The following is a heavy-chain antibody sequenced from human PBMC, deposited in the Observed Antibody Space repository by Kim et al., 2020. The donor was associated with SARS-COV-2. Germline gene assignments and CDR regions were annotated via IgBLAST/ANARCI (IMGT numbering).Heavy chain of an antibody. D-gene: IGHD6-13*01. J-gene: IGHJ6*02. V-gene: IGHV1-8*01. CDR3: ARDTSSSWNYYYYGMDV. CDR1: GYTFTSYD. Sequence: ASVKVSCKASGYTFTSYDINWVRQATGQGLEWMGWMNPNSGNTGYAQKFQGRVTMTRNTSISTAYMELSSLRSEDTAVYYCARDTSSSWNYYYYGMDVWGQETTVTVSS. CDR2: MNPNSGNT.